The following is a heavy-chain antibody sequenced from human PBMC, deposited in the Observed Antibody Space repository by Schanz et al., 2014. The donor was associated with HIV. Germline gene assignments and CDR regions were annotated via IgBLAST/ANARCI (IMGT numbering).Heavy chain of an antibody. CDR3: SRGAGGGDYYDSSDYPYCLDY. Sequence: QVQLQESGPGLVKPSETLSLTCAVYGGSFSGYYWSWIRQSPGKGLEWIGEINHSGRTKYSPSLKRRVTISVDTSKSQFSLKLSSVTAADTAVYYCSRGAGGGDYYDSSDYPYCLDYWGQGTQVTVSS. CDR1: GGSFSGYY. CDR2: INHSGRT. J-gene: IGHJ4*02. D-gene: IGHD3-22*01. V-gene: IGHV4-34*01.